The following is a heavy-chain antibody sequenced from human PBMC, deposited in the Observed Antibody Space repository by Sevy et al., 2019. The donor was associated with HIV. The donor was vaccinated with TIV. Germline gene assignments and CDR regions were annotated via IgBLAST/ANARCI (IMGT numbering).Heavy chain of an antibody. CDR3: ARGGDFNDRSAKRDFDY. D-gene: IGHD3-22*01. CDR1: GFTFSSSW. CDR2: IWNDGSNK. J-gene: IGHJ4*02. V-gene: IGHV3-33*08. Sequence: GGSLRLSCEASGFTFSSSWMSWVRQAPGKGLEWVAVIWNDGSNKYYADSVKGRFTISRDNSKNTLYLQMNSLRVEDTAVYFCARGGDFNDRSAKRDFDYWGQGTLVTVSS.